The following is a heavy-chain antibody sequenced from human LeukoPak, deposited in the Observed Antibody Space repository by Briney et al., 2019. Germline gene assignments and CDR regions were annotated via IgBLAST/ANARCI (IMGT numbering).Heavy chain of an antibody. J-gene: IGHJ6*02. V-gene: IGHV4-39*02. CDR1: GGSISSISSNNYH. CDR2: IYYSGST. D-gene: IGHD4-23*01. Sequence: PSETLSLTCIVSGGSISSISSNNYHWGWIRQPPGKGLEWIGSIYYSGSTYYNPSLKSRVTISVDTSRNQFSLKLSSVTAADTALYYCAREMGVVTAHGIDVWGQGTTVTVSS. CDR3: AREMGVVTAHGIDV.